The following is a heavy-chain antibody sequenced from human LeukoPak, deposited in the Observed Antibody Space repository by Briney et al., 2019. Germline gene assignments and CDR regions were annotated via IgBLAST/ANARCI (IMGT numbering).Heavy chain of an antibody. CDR1: GCTFSSYG. Sequence: GASVKVSCKASGCTFSSYGVSWVRQAPGQGLEWTGWISVYSGNTNYAQRFQGRVTMTTDTSTTTAYMELRSLRSDDTAVYYCARDANGVLGDYWGQGTLVTVSS. D-gene: IGHD2-8*01. J-gene: IGHJ4*02. CDR2: ISVYSGNT. CDR3: ARDANGVLGDY. V-gene: IGHV1-18*01.